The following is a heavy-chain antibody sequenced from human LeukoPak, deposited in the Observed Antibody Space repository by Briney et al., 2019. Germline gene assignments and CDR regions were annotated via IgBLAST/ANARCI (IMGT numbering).Heavy chain of an antibody. V-gene: IGHV3-23*01. CDR1: GFTFSSYA. J-gene: IGHJ4*02. D-gene: IGHD6-19*01. CDR3: AKGYTSGWYFFDY. Sequence: GGSLRLSCAASGFTFSSYAMSWVRQAPGKGLEWVSDISGSGDSTFYADSVKGRFTISRDNSKNTMYLQMNSLRAEDTAVYYCAKGYTSGWYFFDYWGQGTLMSVSS. CDR2: ISGSGDST.